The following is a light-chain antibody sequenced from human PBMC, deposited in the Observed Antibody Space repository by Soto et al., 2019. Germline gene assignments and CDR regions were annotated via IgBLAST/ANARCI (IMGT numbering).Light chain of an antibody. J-gene: IGKJ1*01. CDR3: QQYMSSVT. CDR2: GSS. V-gene: IGKV3-20*01. Sequence: EIVLTQSPGSLSLSPGQRATLSCRASQSVDSTFFAWYQKKPGQAPRLLIYGSSKRDTGVPYRFSGSGSGADFTLTIIRLELEDLAVYYCQQYMSSVTFGQGTKVEI. CDR1: QSVDSTF.